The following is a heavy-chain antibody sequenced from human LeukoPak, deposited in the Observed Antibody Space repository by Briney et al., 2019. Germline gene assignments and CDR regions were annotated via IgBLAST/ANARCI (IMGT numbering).Heavy chain of an antibody. Sequence: ASVKLFCKASGDTFTSYGISWVRQAPGQGLEWMGWICAYNGNTNYAQKLQGRVTMTTDTSTSTAYMELRSLRSDDTAVYYCARVYSGSYEYFDYWGQGTLVTVSS. J-gene: IGHJ4*02. D-gene: IGHD1-26*01. CDR2: ICAYNGNT. CDR1: GDTFTSYG. V-gene: IGHV1-18*01. CDR3: ARVYSGSYEYFDY.